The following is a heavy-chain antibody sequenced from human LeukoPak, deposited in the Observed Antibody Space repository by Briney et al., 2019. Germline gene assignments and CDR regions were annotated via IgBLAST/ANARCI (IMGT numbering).Heavy chain of an antibody. V-gene: IGHV4-34*01. CDR1: GGSLSGYY. J-gene: IGHJ3*02. CDR2: ISHVGFT. CDR3: ARKTYDSSGLIPHPGVFDI. Sequence: SETLSLTCAVSGGSLSGYYWSWIRQPPGKGLEWIGDISHVGFTNYNPSLKSRVTISVDKSENQFSLKLTSVTAADTAVYYCARKTYDSSGLIPHPGVFDIWGQGTVVTVSS. D-gene: IGHD3-22*01.